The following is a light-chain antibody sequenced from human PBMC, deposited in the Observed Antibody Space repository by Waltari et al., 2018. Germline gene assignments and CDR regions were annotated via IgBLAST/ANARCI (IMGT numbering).Light chain of an antibody. V-gene: IGKV1-9*01. CDR1: QGISNY. Sequence: DIHFTQSPSFLSASVGDRVTITCRASQGISNYLAWYQLKPGRAPKLLIYAASTLLSGVPSRFSGSVSGTEFTLTISSLQPEEFATYYCQQLNSYPLTFGGGTKVEIK. CDR2: AAS. CDR3: QQLNSYPLT. J-gene: IGKJ4*01.